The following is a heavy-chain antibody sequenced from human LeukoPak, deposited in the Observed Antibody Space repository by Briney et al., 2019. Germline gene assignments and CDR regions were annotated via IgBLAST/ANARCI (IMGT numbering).Heavy chain of an antibody. Sequence: ETGGSLRLSCAASGFTFSNYEMNWVRQAPGKGLEWVSYIGSSGSAIYYADSVKGRFTISRDNAKNSLYLQMNSLRDEDTAVYYCARGCSPGTCSPFDYWGQGTLVTVSS. CDR1: GFTFSNYE. CDR3: ARGCSPGTCSPFDY. J-gene: IGHJ4*02. V-gene: IGHV3-48*03. CDR2: IGSSGSAI. D-gene: IGHD2-15*01.